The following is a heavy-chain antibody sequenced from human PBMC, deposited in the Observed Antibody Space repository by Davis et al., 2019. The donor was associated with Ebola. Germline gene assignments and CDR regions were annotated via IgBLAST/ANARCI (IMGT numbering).Heavy chain of an antibody. D-gene: IGHD3-9*01. CDR3: ARDFDGGNYYFDY. CDR2: IIPIFDTP. CDR1: GAPFSSPP. J-gene: IGHJ4*02. Sequence: SVKVSCKTSGAPFSSPPISWVRQAPRQGLDWMGGIIPIFDTPHYAQKFQGRITITADASTSTAYMELSSLRSEDTATYFCARDFDGGNYYFDYWGPGTPVTVSS. V-gene: IGHV1-69*13.